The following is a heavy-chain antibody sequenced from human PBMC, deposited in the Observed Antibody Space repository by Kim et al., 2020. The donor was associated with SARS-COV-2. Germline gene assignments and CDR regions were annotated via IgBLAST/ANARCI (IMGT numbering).Heavy chain of an antibody. J-gene: IGHJ6*02. D-gene: IGHD2-15*01. V-gene: IGHV4-34*01. Sequence: SETLSLTCAVYGGSFSGYYWSCIRQPPGKGLEWIGEINHSGSTNYNPSLKSRVTISVDTSKNQFSLKLSSVTAADTAVYYCASQGRAWLLLRSGYYGMDVWGQGTTVTVSS. CDR3: ASQGRAWLLLRSGYYGMDV. CDR2: INHSGST. CDR1: GGSFSGYY.